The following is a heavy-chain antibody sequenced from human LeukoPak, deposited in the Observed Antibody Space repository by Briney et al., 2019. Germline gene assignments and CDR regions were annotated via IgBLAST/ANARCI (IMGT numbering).Heavy chain of an antibody. V-gene: IGHV1-69*06. J-gene: IGHJ3*02. CDR1: GGTFSGYA. Sequence: AASVKLSCTASGGTFSGYAISWVRRAPGQGLEWMGGIIPIFGTANYAQKFQGRVTITADKSTSTAYMELSSLRSEDTAVYYCARKDLGIAVAGDAFDIWGQWTMVTVSS. CDR3: ARKDLGIAVAGDAFDI. CDR2: IIPIFGTA. D-gene: IGHD6-19*01.